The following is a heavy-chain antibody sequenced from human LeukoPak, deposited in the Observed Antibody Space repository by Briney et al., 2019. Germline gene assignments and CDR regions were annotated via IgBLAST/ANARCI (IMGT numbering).Heavy chain of an antibody. D-gene: IGHD5-24*01. V-gene: IGHV3-23*01. CDR2: ISGSGGST. Sequence: PGRSLRLSCAASGFSFSSYAMSWVRQAPGKGLEWVSAISGSGGSTYYADSVKGRFTISRDNSKNTLYLQMNSLSAEDTAVYYCAKAQGDGYTFDYWGQGTLVTVSS. CDR1: GFSFSSYA. CDR3: AKAQGDGYTFDY. J-gene: IGHJ4*02.